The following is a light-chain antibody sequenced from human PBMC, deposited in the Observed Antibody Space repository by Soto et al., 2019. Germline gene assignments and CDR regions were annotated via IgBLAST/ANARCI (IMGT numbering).Light chain of an antibody. CDR1: QSISSY. J-gene: IGKJ1*01. Sequence: IQMTQSPSSLSASVGDRVTITCRASQSISSYLNWYQQKPGKAPKLLIYAASSLQSGVPSRFSGSGSGTDFTLTISSLQPEDFATYYCQQSYSTHRTFGQGTKV. V-gene: IGKV1-39*01. CDR2: AAS. CDR3: QQSYSTHRT.